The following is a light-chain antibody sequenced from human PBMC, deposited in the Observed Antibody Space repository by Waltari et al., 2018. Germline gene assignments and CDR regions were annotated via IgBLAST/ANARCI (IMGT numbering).Light chain of an antibody. CDR1: QTISSF. J-gene: IGKJ3*01. CDR2: AAS. Sequence: DIQMTQSPSSLSASVGDRLTLPCRASQTISSFLSWYQQKPEKAPKLLIYAASSLPSGVPSRFSGSGSGTDFTLTISSVQPEDFATYYCQQSYRSPFTFGPGTKVDIK. CDR3: QQSYRSPFT. V-gene: IGKV1-39*01.